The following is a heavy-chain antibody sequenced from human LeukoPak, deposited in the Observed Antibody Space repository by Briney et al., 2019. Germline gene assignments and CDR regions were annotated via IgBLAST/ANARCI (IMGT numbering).Heavy chain of an antibody. Sequence: SETLSLTCTVSGDSISSYYWSWIRQPPGKGLEWIGYIYTSGGANYIPSLKGRVTISIDTSKNQFSLKLSSVTAADSAVYYCARLTRLSTSPDRYYLDYWGQGTLVTVSS. CDR2: IYTSGGA. CDR1: GDSISSYY. J-gene: IGHJ4*02. CDR3: ARLTRLSTSPDRYYLDY. V-gene: IGHV4-4*09. D-gene: IGHD6-6*01.